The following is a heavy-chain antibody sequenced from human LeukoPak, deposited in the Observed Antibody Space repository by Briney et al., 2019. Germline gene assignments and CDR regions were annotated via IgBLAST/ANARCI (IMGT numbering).Heavy chain of an antibody. V-gene: IGHV4-38-2*02. J-gene: IGHJ4*02. CDR3: RYSSDWYGDCFDY. Sequence: SETLSLTCTVSGYSISSGYYWGWIRQPPGKGLEWIGSIYHSGSTYYNPSLKSRVTISVDTSKNQFSLKLSSATAADTAVYYCRYSSDWYGDCFDYWGQGTLVTVSS. D-gene: IGHD6-19*01. CDR1: GYSISSGYY. CDR2: IYHSGST.